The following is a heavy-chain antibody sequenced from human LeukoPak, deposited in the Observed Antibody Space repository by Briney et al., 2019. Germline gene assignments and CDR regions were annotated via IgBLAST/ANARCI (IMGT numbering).Heavy chain of an antibody. V-gene: IGHV5-51*01. Sequence: PGESLKISCKGSGYSFTSQWIGWVRQMPGKGLEWMGIIYSGDADTRYSPAFQGQVTISADKSINTAYLQWSSLKASDTAMYYCASFSLHLGDDFFHIWGQGTMVTVSS. CDR2: IYSGDADT. D-gene: IGHD3-16*01. CDR3: ASFSLHLGDDFFHI. CDR1: GYSFTSQW. J-gene: IGHJ3*02.